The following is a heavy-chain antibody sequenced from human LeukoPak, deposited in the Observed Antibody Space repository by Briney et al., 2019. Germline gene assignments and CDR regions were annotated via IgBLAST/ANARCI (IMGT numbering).Heavy chain of an antibody. V-gene: IGHV4-34*01. CDR1: GGSFSGYY. D-gene: IGHD5-18*01. J-gene: IGHJ3*02. Sequence: PSETLSLTCAVYGGSFSGYYWGWIRQPPGKGLEWIGEINHSGSTNYNPSLRSRVTISVDTSKNQFSLKLSSVTAADTAVYYCARDSYLDAFDIWGQGTMVTVSS. CDR2: INHSGST. CDR3: ARDSYLDAFDI.